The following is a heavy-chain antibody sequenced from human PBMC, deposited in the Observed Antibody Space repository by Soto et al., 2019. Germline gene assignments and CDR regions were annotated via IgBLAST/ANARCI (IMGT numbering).Heavy chain of an antibody. CDR2: VYYTGDT. D-gene: IGHD4-17*01. J-gene: IGHJ6*02. CDR1: SGPDRSHN. CDR3: VRQGIDYLHGLVDV. V-gene: IGHV4-59*08. Sequence: QVQLQQSGPRLVKPSETLSLTCTVSSGPDRSHNWGWIRQPPGRGQDWIGYVYYTGDTAYNPSLRSRVSISADTSTNDISLTLSSVTAAATAVYYCVRQGIDYLHGLVDVWGQGTTVSVSS.